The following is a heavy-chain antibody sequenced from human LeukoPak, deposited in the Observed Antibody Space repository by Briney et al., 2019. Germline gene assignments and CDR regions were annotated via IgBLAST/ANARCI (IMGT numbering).Heavy chain of an antibody. Sequence: PGGSLRLSCAASGFTFSDYYMSWIRQAPGKGLEWVAYISSTGNTILYADSVKGRFTISRDNSKNTLYLQMNSLRAEDTAVYYCARANYDILSLGYWGQGTLVTVSS. J-gene: IGHJ4*02. V-gene: IGHV3-11*04. CDR2: ISSTGNTI. CDR3: ARANYDILSLGY. CDR1: GFTFSDYY. D-gene: IGHD3-9*01.